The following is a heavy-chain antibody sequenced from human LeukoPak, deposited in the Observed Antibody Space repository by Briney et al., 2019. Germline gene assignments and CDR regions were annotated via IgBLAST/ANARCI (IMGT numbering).Heavy chain of an antibody. Sequence: TGGSLRLSCAASGFTFSSYDMHWVRQATGKGLGWVSAIGTAGDTYYPGSVKGRFTISRENAKNSLYLQMNSLRAGDTAVYYCARGKGHGSGGDDNFDYWGQGTLVTVSS. CDR2: IGTAGDT. CDR3: ARGKGHGSGGDDNFDY. J-gene: IGHJ4*02. D-gene: IGHD3-10*01. CDR1: GFTFSSYD. V-gene: IGHV3-13*01.